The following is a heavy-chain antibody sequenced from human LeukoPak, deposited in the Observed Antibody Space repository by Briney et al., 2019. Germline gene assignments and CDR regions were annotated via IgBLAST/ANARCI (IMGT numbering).Heavy chain of an antibody. V-gene: IGHV3-30*02. D-gene: IGHD3-3*01. Sequence: GGSLRLSCAASGFTFSNYAMTWVRRAPGKGLEWVAFIRYDGSNKYYADSVKGRFTISRDNSKNTLYLQMNSLRAEDTAVYYCAKALSGYKPPNYYYYMDVWGKGTTVTVSS. J-gene: IGHJ6*03. CDR3: AKALSGYKPPNYYYYMDV. CDR1: GFTFSNYA. CDR2: IRYDGSNK.